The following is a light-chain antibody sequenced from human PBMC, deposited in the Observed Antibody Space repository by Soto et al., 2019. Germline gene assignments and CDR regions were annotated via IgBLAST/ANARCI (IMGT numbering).Light chain of an antibody. CDR1: QSVSSSY. CDR3: QQYGGSSWT. V-gene: IGKV3-20*01. Sequence: ELVLTPSPGTLSLYPGERATLSCRASQSVSSSYLAWYHQKPGQAPRLLIFGASSRATGIPDRFSGSGSGTDFTLTISRLEPEDFAVYYCQQYGGSSWTFGQGTKVDIK. CDR2: GAS. J-gene: IGKJ1*01.